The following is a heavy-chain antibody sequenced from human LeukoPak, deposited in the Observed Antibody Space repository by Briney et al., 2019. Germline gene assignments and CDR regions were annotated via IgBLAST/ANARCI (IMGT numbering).Heavy chain of an antibody. Sequence: SETLSLTCDVSRASISSYYWHWFRQPPGKGLELIGYIYHTGSTKYNSSLKSRVTISVDTSRNQFSLKLTSVTAADTAVYYCASLADWYYYDSSDYALGAFDIWGHGTMVTVSS. CDR2: IYHTGST. D-gene: IGHD3-22*01. V-gene: IGHV4-59*01. CDR1: RASISSYY. J-gene: IGHJ3*02. CDR3: ASLADWYYYDSSDYALGAFDI.